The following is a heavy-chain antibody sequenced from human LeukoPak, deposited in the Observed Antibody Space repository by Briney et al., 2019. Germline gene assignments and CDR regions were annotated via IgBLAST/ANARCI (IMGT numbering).Heavy chain of an antibody. Sequence: ASVKVSCKASGYTFTGYYMHWVRQAPGQGLEWMGWINPNSGGTNYAQKFQVRVTMTRDTSISTAYVELSRLRSDDTAVYYCARERTLTSCYDYWGQGTLVTVSS. D-gene: IGHD2-15*01. V-gene: IGHV1-2*02. CDR2: INPNSGGT. CDR3: ARERTLTSCYDY. J-gene: IGHJ4*02. CDR1: GYTFTGYY.